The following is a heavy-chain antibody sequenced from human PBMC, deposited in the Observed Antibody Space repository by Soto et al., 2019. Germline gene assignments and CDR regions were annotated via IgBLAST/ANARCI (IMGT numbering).Heavy chain of an antibody. J-gene: IGHJ5*02. CDR1: GFTFSSYS. D-gene: IGHD3-3*01. V-gene: IGHV3-21*01. CDR3: ARDLDSTTSRWFDP. CDR2: ISSSSSYI. Sequence: KPGGSLRLSCAASGFTFSSYSMNWVRQAPGKGLEWVSSISSSSSYIYYADSVKGRFTISRDNAKNSLYLQMNSLRAEDTAVYYCARDLDSTTSRWFDPWGQGTLVTVSS.